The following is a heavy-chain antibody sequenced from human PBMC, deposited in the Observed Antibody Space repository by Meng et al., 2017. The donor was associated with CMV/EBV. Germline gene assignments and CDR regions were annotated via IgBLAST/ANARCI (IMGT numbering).Heavy chain of an antibody. CDR3: AKPFYYYETTNYYQDY. CDR2: ISGSAGNS. V-gene: IGHV3-23*01. CDR1: GFTFSNYA. J-gene: IGHJ4*02. Sequence: GESLRLSCVASGFTFSNYAMSWVRQAPGKGLEWVSDISGSAGNSYYADAVKGRFTISRDNSKSTLYLQMNSLRADDTAVYYCAKPFYYYETTNYYQDYWGQGTVVTVSS. D-gene: IGHD3-22*01.